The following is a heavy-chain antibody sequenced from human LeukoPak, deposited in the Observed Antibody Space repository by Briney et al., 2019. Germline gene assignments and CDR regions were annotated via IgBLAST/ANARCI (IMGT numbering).Heavy chain of an antibody. CDR2: ISGSGGST. CDR1: GFTFSTYA. V-gene: IGHV3-23*01. J-gene: IGHJ6*03. D-gene: IGHD5-18*01. CDR3: AKDYGGYSYGLHYYMDV. Sequence: GGSLRLSCAASGFTFSTYAMSWVRQAPGKGLEWVSLISGSGGSTYYADSVKGRFTISRDNGKNTLSLQMNSLRAEDTAVYYCAKDYGGYSYGLHYYMDVWGKGTTVTVSS.